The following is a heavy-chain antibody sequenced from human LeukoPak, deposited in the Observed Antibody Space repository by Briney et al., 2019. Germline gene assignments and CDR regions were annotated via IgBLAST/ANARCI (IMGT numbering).Heavy chain of an antibody. CDR1: GFTFSSYA. D-gene: IGHD3-22*01. CDR2: ISYDGSNK. J-gene: IGHJ5*02. Sequence: GGSLRLSCAASGFTFSSYAMYWVRQAPGKGLEWVAVISYDGSNKYYADSVKGRFTISRDNSKNTLYLQMNSLRAEDTAVYYCASGYDSSGPPFDPWGQGTLVTVSS. CDR3: ASGYDSSGPPFDP. V-gene: IGHV3-30*01.